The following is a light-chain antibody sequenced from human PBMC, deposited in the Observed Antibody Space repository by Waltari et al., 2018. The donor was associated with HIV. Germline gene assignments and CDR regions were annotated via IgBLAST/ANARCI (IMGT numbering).Light chain of an antibody. CDR1: QHINNY. J-gene: IGKJ4*01. V-gene: IGKV1-39*01. Sequence: DIQMTQSPSSLSASVGDRITITCRASQHINNYVSWYQQIPGKAPKLLIYSASSLQTAGPPRFSGSGYGTDFTLTISSLQPEDFATYYCHQSYNNPFTFGGGTKVEIK. CDR3: HQSYNNPFT. CDR2: SAS.